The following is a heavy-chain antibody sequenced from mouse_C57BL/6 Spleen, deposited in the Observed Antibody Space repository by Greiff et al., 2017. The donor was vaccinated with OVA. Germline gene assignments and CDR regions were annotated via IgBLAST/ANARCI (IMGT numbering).Heavy chain of an antibody. Sequence: QVQLQQPGAELVMPGASVKLSCKASGYTFTSYWMHWVKQRPGQGLEWIGEIDPSDSYTNYNQKFKGKSTLTVDKSSSTAYMQLSSLTSEDSAVYYCARRMDGNYEENLDYWGQGTTLTVSS. D-gene: IGHD2-1*01. CDR3: ARRMDGNYEENLDY. J-gene: IGHJ2*01. V-gene: IGHV1-69*01. CDR1: GYTFTSYW. CDR2: IDPSDSYT.